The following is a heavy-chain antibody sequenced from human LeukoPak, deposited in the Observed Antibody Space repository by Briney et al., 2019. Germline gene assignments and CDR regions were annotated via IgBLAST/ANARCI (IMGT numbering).Heavy chain of an antibody. Sequence: ASVKVSCKASGYGFTGYYLHWVRQAPGQGLEWMGWINPKTGDTYYAHNFQGRVTMTIDTSITTAYMELSRLASDDTAVFYCARGSYSDYWSQGTLVTVSS. CDR2: INPKTGDT. CDR3: ARGSYSDY. CDR1: GYGFTGYY. D-gene: IGHD3-10*01. J-gene: IGHJ4*02. V-gene: IGHV1-2*02.